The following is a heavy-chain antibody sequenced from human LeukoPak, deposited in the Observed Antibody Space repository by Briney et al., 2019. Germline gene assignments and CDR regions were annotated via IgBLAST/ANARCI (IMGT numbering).Heavy chain of an antibody. J-gene: IGHJ5*02. CDR3: ARGTYCSGGSCYSGWFDP. CDR1: GYTFTGYY. Sequence: ASVKVSCQASGYTFTGYYMHWVRQAPGQGLEWMGRINPNSGGTNYAQKFQGRVTMPRDTSISTAYMELSRLRADDTAVYYCARGTYCSGGSCYSGWFDPWGQGTLVTVSS. V-gene: IGHV1-2*06. D-gene: IGHD2-15*01. CDR2: INPNSGGT.